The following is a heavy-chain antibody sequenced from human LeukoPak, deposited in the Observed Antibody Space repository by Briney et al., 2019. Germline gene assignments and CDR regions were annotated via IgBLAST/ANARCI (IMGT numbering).Heavy chain of an antibody. CDR2: IDPNNGGT. J-gene: IGHJ4*02. Sequence: ASVKVSCKASGYTFTGYYMHWVRQAPGQGLEWMGFIDPNNGGTNYAQKFQGRVTMTRDMSTSTVYMELSSLRSEDTAVYYCARDRRVTMVRYMDVWGQGTLVTVSS. V-gene: IGHV1-2*02. CDR3: ARDRRVTMVRYMDV. D-gene: IGHD3-10*01. CDR1: GYTFTGYY.